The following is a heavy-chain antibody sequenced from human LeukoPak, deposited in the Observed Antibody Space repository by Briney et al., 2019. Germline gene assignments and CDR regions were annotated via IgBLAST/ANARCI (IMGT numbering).Heavy chain of an antibody. CDR3: AKDPNGDYIGTFDI. CDR1: GFTFTTYA. J-gene: IGHJ3*02. Sequence: GGSLRLSCAASGFTFTTYAMSWVRQAPGKGLEWVSLISGSGGGTYYADSVKGRFTISRDNSKNMVYLQVNSLRAEDTAVYYCAKDPNGDYIGTFDIWGQGTMVTVSS. V-gene: IGHV3-23*01. D-gene: IGHD4-17*01. CDR2: ISGSGGGT.